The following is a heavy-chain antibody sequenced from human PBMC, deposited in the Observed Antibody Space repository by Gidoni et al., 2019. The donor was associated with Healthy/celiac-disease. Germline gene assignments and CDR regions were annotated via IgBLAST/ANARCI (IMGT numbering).Heavy chain of an antibody. CDR2: INHGGST. CDR3: ASGYSGYDLG. D-gene: IGHD5-12*01. J-gene: IGHJ4*02. V-gene: IGHV4-34*01. Sequence: QVQLQQWGAGLLKPSDTLSLTCAVYGGSFSGYYWSWIRQPPGKGLEWIGEINHGGSTNYNPSLKSRVTISGDTSKNQFSLKLSSVTAADTAVYYCASGYSGYDLGWGRGTLVTVSS. CDR1: GGSFSGYY.